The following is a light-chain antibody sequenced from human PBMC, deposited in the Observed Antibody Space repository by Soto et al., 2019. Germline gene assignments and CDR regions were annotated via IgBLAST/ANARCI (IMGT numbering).Light chain of an antibody. J-gene: IGKJ1*01. CDR2: AAS. CDR3: LQHNSYPQT. V-gene: IGKV1-17*01. CDR1: QSISSY. Sequence: IQMTQSPYSLSASVVDRVTITYRASQSISSYLNWYQQKPGKAPKLLIYAASSLQSGVPSRFSGSGSGTEFTLTISSLQPEDFATYYCLQHNSYPQTFGQGTKV.